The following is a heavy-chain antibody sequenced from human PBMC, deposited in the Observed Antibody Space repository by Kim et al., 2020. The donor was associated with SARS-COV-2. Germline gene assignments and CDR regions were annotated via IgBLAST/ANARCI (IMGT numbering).Heavy chain of an antibody. CDR2: INPSGGST. Sequence: ASVKVSCKASGYTFTSYYMHWVRQAPGQGLEWMGIINPSGGSTSYAQKFQGRVTMTRDTSTSTVYMELSSLRSEDTAVYYCARDMVRGVRTYGMDVWGQGTTVTVSS. D-gene: IGHD3-10*01. CDR3: ARDMVRGVRTYGMDV. V-gene: IGHV1-46*01. CDR1: GYTFTSYY. J-gene: IGHJ6*02.